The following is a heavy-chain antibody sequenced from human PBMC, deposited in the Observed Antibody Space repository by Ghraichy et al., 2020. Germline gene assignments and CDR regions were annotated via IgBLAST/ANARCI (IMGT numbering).Heavy chain of an antibody. J-gene: IGHJ4*02. CDR3: AKDLSLYSGSRLDH. CDR2: ISGSGGST. Sequence: GGSLRLSCAASGFTFSSYAMSWVRQAPGKGLEWVSGISGSGGSTYYAESMKGRFTISRDSSKNMLYLQMTSLRAEDTAVYYCAKDLSLYSGSRLDHWGQGTLVTVSS. D-gene: IGHD5-12*01. V-gene: IGHV3-23*01. CDR1: GFTFSSYA.